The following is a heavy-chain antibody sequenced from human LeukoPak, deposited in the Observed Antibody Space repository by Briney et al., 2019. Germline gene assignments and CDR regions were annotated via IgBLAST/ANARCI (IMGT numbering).Heavy chain of an antibody. D-gene: IGHD2-15*01. J-gene: IGHJ4*02. Sequence: PSETLSLTCTVSGYSISSGYFWGWIRQPPGKGLEWIGSIYHSGSTYYNPSLKSRVTISVDTSKNQFSLKLSSVSAADTAVYYCARGFMTYSYYFDYWGQGTLVTVSS. CDR1: GYSISSGYF. CDR2: IYHSGST. CDR3: ARGFMTYSYYFDY. V-gene: IGHV4-38-2*02.